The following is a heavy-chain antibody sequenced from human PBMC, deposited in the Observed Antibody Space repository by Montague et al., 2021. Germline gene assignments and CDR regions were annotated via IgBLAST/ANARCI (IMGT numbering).Heavy chain of an antibody. CDR1: GDSISSYEYY. J-gene: IGHJ3*02. V-gene: IGHV4-4*07. Sequence: SETRSLTCSVSGDSISSYEYYWTWIRQPAGRGLEWIGRVYKRGDTNTNPSLRSRLTLPVDTSKNHFSLTLTSVTAADTAVYFCARDSPVVEPWVGEHKGAFDIWGQGTMVTVSS. CDR2: VYKRGDT. CDR3: ARDSPVVEPWVGEHKGAFDI. D-gene: IGHD3-10*01.